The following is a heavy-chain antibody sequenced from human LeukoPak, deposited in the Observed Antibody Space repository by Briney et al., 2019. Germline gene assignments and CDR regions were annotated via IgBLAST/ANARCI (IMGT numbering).Heavy chain of an antibody. V-gene: IGHV1-18*01. D-gene: IGHD6-19*01. Sequence: ASVKVSCKPSGYTFTSYGISWVRQAPGQALEWMGWISAYNGNTNYAQKLHGRVTMSTETSTSTAYMELRSLRSDDTAVYYCATNNGGAVAGSGYWGQGTLVTVSS. CDR2: ISAYNGNT. CDR1: GYTFTSYG. J-gene: IGHJ4*02. CDR3: ATNNGGAVAGSGY.